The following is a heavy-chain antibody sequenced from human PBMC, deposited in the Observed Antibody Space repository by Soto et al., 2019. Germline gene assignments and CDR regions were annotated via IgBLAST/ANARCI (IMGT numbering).Heavy chain of an antibody. CDR1: GYSFTSYW. CDR2: IDPSDSYT. V-gene: IGHV5-10-1*01. J-gene: IGHJ6*02. Sequence: PGESLKISCXGSGYSFTSYWISWVRQMPGKGLEWMGRIDPSDSYTNYSPSFQGHVTISADKSISTAYLQWSSLKASDTAMYYCARRDCSSTSCYRDNYYYGMDVWGQGTTVTVSS. D-gene: IGHD2-2*02. CDR3: ARRDCSSTSCYRDNYYYGMDV.